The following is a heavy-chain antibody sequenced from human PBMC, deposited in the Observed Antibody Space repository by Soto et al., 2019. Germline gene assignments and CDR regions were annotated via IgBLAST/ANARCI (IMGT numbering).Heavy chain of an antibody. J-gene: IGHJ6*02. Sequence: PGGSLRLSCAASLFTFSSCGMHWVRQAPGKGLEWVAVISYDGSNKYYADSVKGRFTISRDNSKNTLYLQMNSLRAEDTAVYYCAKDGVRYFEYYGMGVWGQGTTVTSP. V-gene: IGHV3-30*18. CDR3: AKDGVRYFEYYGMGV. CDR2: ISYDGSNK. D-gene: IGHD3-9*01. CDR1: LFTFSSCG.